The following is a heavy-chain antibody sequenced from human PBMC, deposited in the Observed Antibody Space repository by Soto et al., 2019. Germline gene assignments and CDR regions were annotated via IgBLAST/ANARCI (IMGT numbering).Heavy chain of an antibody. CDR3: AKEIVGAINY. Sequence: EVQLVESGGGLVQPGRSLRLSCAASGFTFDDYAMHWVRQAPGKGLEWVSGISWNSGKIGYADSVKGRFTISRDNANNSQYLQMNSLRPEDTAFYYCAKEIVGAINYWGQGTLVTVSS. D-gene: IGHD1-26*01. J-gene: IGHJ4*02. V-gene: IGHV3-9*01. CDR2: ISWNSGKI. CDR1: GFTFDDYA.